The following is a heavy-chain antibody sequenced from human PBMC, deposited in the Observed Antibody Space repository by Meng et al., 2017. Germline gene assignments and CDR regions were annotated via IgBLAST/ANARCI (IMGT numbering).Heavy chain of an antibody. J-gene: IGHJ5*02. Sequence: QVELQQSCAGLLQPSETLSLTGAVYGGSFSGYYWSWIRQPRGKGLEWIGEINHSGSTNYNPSLKSRVTISVDTSKNQFSLKLSSVTAADTAVYYCARADRRVGSYGPNWFDPWGQGTLVTVSS. V-gene: IGHV4-34*01. CDR3: ARADRRVGSYGPNWFDP. CDR2: INHSGST. D-gene: IGHD5-18*01. CDR1: GGSFSGYY.